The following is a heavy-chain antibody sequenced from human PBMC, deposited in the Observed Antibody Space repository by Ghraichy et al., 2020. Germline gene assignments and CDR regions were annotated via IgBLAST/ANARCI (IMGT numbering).Heavy chain of an antibody. CDR3: ARDPCGGGHCYGSFDN. J-gene: IGHJ4*02. CDR2: INPNSGVT. D-gene: IGHD2-21*01. V-gene: IGHV1-2*02. Sequence: ASVKVSCKASGYTFTGFRMHWVRQAPGQGLEWMGWINPNSGVTNFAQKFHGRVTVTRDPSITTAYMELSWLRSDDTAVYYCARDPCGGGHCYGSFDNWGQGTLVTVSS. CDR1: GYTFTGFR.